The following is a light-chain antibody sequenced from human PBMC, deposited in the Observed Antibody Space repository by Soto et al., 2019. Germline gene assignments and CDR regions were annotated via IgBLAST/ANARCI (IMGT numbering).Light chain of an antibody. J-gene: IGKJ5*01. Sequence: IVLTQSPATLSLSPGERATLSCRASESVSRNLAWYQQKPGQAPRLLIYDASTRATGIPDRFSGGGSGTEFTLTISSLQSEDFVVYYCQQYNSWPPITFGQGTRLDIK. CDR3: QQYNSWPPIT. CDR1: ESVSRN. CDR2: DAS. V-gene: IGKV3-15*01.